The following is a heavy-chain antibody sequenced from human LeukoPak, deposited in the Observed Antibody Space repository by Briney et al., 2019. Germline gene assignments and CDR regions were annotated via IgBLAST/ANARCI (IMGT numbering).Heavy chain of an antibody. V-gene: IGHV3-74*01. CDR1: GFAFRNYW. D-gene: IGHD2-21*02. CDR2: INPDGSTT. J-gene: IGHJ4*02. CDR3: ARGGKLEPTALAF. Sequence: GGSLRLSCVASGFAFRNYWMYWVRQGPGKGLVWLSRINPDGSTTNYADSVKGRSTISRDNANRMLSLHINSLRVEDTAIYYCARGGKLEPTALAFWGQGSLVVVSS.